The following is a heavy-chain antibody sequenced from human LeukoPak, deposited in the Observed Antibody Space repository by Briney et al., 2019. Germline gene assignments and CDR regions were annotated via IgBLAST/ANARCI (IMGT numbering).Heavy chain of an antibody. V-gene: IGHV3-21*04. CDR2: ISISSNYI. CDR3: AKDSSGHESFDH. J-gene: IGHJ4*02. D-gene: IGHD5-12*01. CDR1: GFTFSRYS. Sequence: GGSLRLSCAASGFTFSRYSMNWVRQAPGKGLEWVSSISISSNYIYYADSVKGRFTISRDNAKNSLYLQVNSLRAEDTAVYFCAKDSSGHESFDHWGQGTLVTVSS.